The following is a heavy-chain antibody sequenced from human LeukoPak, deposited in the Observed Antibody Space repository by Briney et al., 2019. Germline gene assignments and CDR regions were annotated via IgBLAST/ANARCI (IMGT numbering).Heavy chain of an antibody. D-gene: IGHD3-10*01. CDR1: GFTFSSYA. V-gene: IGHV3-23*01. CDR3: ARGGYYYGSGSYYIYGMDV. CDR2: ISGSGGST. J-gene: IGHJ6*04. Sequence: GGSLRLSCAASGFTFSSYAMSWVRQAPGKGLEWVSAISGSGGSTYYADSVKGRFTISRDNSKNTLYLQMNSLRAEDTAVYYCARGGYYYGSGSYYIYGMDVWGKGTTVTVSS.